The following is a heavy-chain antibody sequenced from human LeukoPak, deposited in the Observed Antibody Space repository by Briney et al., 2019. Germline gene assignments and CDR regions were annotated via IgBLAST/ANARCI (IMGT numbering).Heavy chain of an antibody. CDR3: TSGSSRAYFDY. Sequence: GGSLRLSCAASGFTFSGSAMHWVRQASGKGLEWVGRIRSKANSYATAYAASVKGRFTISRDDSKNTVYLQMNSLKTEDTAVYYCTSGSSRAYFDYWGQGTLVTVSS. J-gene: IGHJ4*02. CDR1: GFTFSGSA. V-gene: IGHV3-73*01. D-gene: IGHD2-2*01. CDR2: IRSKANSYAT.